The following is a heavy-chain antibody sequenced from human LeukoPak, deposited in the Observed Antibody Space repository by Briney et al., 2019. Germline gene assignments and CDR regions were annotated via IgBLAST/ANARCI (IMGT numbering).Heavy chain of an antibody. CDR2: IRGSGGST. D-gene: IGHD3-22*01. CDR3: AKDPSSLRIYYYDSSGPVGY. Sequence: GGSLRLSCAASGFTFSSYAMSWVRQAPGKGLEWVSAIRGSGGSTYYADSVKGRFTISRDNSKNTLYLQMNSLRAEDTAVYYCAKDPSSLRIYYYDSSGPVGYWGQGTLVTVSS. V-gene: IGHV3-23*01. CDR1: GFTFSSYA. J-gene: IGHJ4*02.